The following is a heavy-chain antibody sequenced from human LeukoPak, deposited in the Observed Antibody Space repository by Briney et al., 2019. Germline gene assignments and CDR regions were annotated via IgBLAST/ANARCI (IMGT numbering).Heavy chain of an antibody. Sequence: GGSLRLSCAASGFTFSSYGMHWVRQAPGKGLEWVAFIRYDGSNKYYADSVKGRFTISRDNSKNTLYLQMNSLRAEDTAVYYCAKTSPGYTYGLLDYWGQGTLVPSPQ. CDR3: AKTSPGYTYGLLDY. V-gene: IGHV3-30*02. D-gene: IGHD5-18*01. CDR1: GFTFSSYG. CDR2: IRYDGSNK. J-gene: IGHJ4*02.